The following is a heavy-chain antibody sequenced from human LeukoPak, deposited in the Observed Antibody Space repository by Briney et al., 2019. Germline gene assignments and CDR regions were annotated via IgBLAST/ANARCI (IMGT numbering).Heavy chain of an antibody. CDR1: GASLSSGSYY. Sequence: PSQTLSLTCTVSGASLSSGSYYWSWIRQPAGKGLEWIGRIYPSGSTDYNPSLKSRVTISIDTSKNQFSLKQSSVTAADTAVYYCARTTMVRGTYYMDVWGKGTTVTISS. V-gene: IGHV4-61*02. J-gene: IGHJ6*03. CDR2: IYPSGST. CDR3: ARTTMVRGTYYMDV. D-gene: IGHD3-10*01.